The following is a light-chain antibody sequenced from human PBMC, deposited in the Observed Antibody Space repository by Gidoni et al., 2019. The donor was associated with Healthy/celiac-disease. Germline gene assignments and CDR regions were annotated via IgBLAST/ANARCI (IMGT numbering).Light chain of an antibody. CDR3: QQYNSYHYT. CDR1: QSTSSW. Sequence: DIQMTQSPSTLSASVADRVTITCRASQSTSSWLDWYQQKPGKAPKLLIYDASSLESGVPSRSSGSGSGTEFTLTISSLQPDDFATYYCQQYNSYHYTFGQGTKLEIK. J-gene: IGKJ2*01. V-gene: IGKV1-5*01. CDR2: DAS.